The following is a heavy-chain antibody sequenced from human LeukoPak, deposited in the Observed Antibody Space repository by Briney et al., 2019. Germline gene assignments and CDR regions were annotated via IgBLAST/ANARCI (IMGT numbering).Heavy chain of an antibody. CDR2: INAGNGNT. V-gene: IGHV1-3*01. Sequence: ASVKVSCKASGGTFSSYAISWVRQAPGQGLEWMGWINAGNGNTKYSQKFQGRVTITRDTSASTAYMELSSLRSEDTAVYYCARGGDGYSTTFDYWGQGTLVTVSS. D-gene: IGHD2-21*01. CDR3: ARGGDGYSTTFDY. CDR1: GGTFSSYA. J-gene: IGHJ4*02.